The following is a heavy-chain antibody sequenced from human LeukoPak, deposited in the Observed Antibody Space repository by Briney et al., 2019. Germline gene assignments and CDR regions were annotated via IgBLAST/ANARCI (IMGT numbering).Heavy chain of an antibody. CDR2: IDGGGNTI. Sequence: GGSLRLSCAASGFTFSSNEMNWVRQAPGKGLEWVSYIDGGGNTIEYTDSVKGRFTISRNNAKNSLSLQMNSLKAEDTAIYYCARGVGVAYYYYFMDVWGQGTTVTVSS. CDR1: GFTFSSNE. V-gene: IGHV3-48*03. D-gene: IGHD2-15*01. J-gene: IGHJ6*02. CDR3: ARGVGVAYYYYFMDV.